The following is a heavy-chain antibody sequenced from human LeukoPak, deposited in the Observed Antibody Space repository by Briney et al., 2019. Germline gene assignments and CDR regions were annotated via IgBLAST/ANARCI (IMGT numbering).Heavy chain of an antibody. V-gene: IGHV4-4*07. CDR2: IYTSGTT. Sequence: PSETLSLTCTVSGGSISSYYWSWIRQPAGKGLEWIGRIYTSGTTNYNPSLMSRVTMSVDTSKSQFPLKLTSVTAADTAVYYCARGMGTTNFDYWGQGTLVTVSS. D-gene: IGHD1-7*01. CDR3: ARGMGTTNFDY. J-gene: IGHJ4*02. CDR1: GGSISSYY.